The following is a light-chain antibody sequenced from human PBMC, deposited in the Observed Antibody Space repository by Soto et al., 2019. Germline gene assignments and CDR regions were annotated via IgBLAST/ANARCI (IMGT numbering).Light chain of an antibody. J-gene: IGLJ3*02. Sequence: QSVLTQPASVSGSPGQSLTISCTGSSTDVGNSKFVSWYQLHPGQAPKLMIYEGTKRPSGTSNRFSGSYSGNTASLTISGLPTEDEADYYCCSHAGTYTLVFGGGTKLTVL. CDR1: STDVGNSKF. CDR3: CSHAGTYTLV. CDR2: EGT. V-gene: IGLV2-23*01.